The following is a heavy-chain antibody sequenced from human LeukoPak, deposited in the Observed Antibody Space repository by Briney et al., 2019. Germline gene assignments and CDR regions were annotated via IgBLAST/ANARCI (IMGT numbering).Heavy chain of an antibody. CDR2: ISAYNGNT. J-gene: IGHJ4*02. V-gene: IGHV1-18*01. CDR1: GYTFTSYG. Sequence: ASVKVSCKASGYTFTSYGISWVRQAPGRGLEWMGWISAYNGNTNYAQKLQGRVTMTTDTSTSTAYMELRSLRSDDTAVYYCATFQQSYSSGWYPLGYWGQGTLVTVSS. D-gene: IGHD6-19*01. CDR3: ATFQQSYSSGWYPLGY.